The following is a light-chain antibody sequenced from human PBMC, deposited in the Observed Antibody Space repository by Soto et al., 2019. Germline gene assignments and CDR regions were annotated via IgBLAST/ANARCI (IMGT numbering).Light chain of an antibody. CDR2: VAS. CDR3: QQYGGSPYT. Sequence: EIVLTQSPGALSLSPGERATLSCRASQSVRSNYLAWYQQKPGQAPRLLIYVASIRATGIPDRFSGSGSGTDFTLTINRPEPEDVAVYHCQQYGGSPYTFGQGTKLEI. CDR1: QSVRSNY. V-gene: IGKV3-20*01. J-gene: IGKJ2*01.